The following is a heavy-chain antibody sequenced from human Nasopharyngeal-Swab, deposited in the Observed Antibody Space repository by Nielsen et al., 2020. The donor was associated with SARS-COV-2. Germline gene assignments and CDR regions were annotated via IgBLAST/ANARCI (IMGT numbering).Heavy chain of an antibody. CDR3: ARDHPYNWNYGGYYYYGMDV. D-gene: IGHD1-7*01. CDR1: GFTFSTYS. J-gene: IGHJ6*02. V-gene: IGHV3-21*01. Sequence: GESLKISCAASGFTFSTYSMNWVRQAPGKGLEWVSSISSSSSYIYYADSLKGRFTISRDNAKNSLYLQMNSLRAEDTAVYYCARDHPYNWNYGGYYYYGMDVWGQGTTVTVSS. CDR2: ISSSSSYI.